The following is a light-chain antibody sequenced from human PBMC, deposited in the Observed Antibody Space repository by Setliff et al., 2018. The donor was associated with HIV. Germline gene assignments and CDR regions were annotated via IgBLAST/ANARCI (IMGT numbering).Light chain of an antibody. V-gene: IGLV6-57*01. CDR2: EDD. CDR1: SGSVASNY. J-gene: IGLJ3*02. CDR3: QSYDSDIVV. Sequence: NFMLTQPHSVSESPGKTVTISCTRSSGSVASNYVQWYLRRPGSSPTTVIYEDDKRPSGVPDRFSGSLDTSSNSAALTISGLKAEDEADYYCQSYDSDIVVFGGGTQLTVL.